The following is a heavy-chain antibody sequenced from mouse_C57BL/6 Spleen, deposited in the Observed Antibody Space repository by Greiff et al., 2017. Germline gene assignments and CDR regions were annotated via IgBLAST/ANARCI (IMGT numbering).Heavy chain of an antibody. J-gene: IGHJ4*01. V-gene: IGHV1-64*01. Sequence: QVQLQQPGAELVKPGASVKLSCKASGYTFTSYWMHWVKQRPGQGLEWIGMIHPNSGSTNYNEKFKSKATLTVDKSSSTAYMQLSSLTSEDSAVYYCAGCYGTGYAMDYWGQGTSVTVSS. D-gene: IGHD2-12*01. CDR3: AGCYGTGYAMDY. CDR2: IHPNSGST. CDR1: GYTFTSYW.